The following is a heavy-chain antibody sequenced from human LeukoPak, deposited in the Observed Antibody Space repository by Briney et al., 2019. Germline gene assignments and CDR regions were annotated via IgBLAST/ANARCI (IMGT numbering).Heavy chain of an antibody. CDR2: IKSKTDGGTT. CDR1: GFTFSNAW. Sequence: GGSLRLSCAASGFTFSNAWMSWVRQAPGKGLEWAGRIKSKTDGGTTDYAAPVKGRFTISRDDSKNTLYLQMNSLKTEDTAVYYCTTDLPTNMMTDYSGQGTLVTVSS. J-gene: IGHJ4*02. D-gene: IGHD3-16*01. CDR3: TTDLPTNMMTDY. V-gene: IGHV3-15*01.